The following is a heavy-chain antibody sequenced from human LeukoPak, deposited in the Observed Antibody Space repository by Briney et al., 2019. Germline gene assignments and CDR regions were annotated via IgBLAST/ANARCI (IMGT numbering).Heavy chain of an antibody. CDR3: AAAYGSGSYYDY. V-gene: IGHV3-23*01. CDR1: GFTFISYA. Sequence: GGSLRLSCAASGFTFISYAMSWVRQAPGKGLEWVSAISNSGSVTYYADSVRGRFTISRDNSKNTLYLQMNSLRAEDTAVYYCAAAYGSGSYYDYWGQGTLVTVSS. CDR2: ISNSGSVT. D-gene: IGHD3-10*01. J-gene: IGHJ4*02.